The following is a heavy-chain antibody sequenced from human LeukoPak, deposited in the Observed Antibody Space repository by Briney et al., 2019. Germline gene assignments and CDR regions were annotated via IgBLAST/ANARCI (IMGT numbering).Heavy chain of an antibody. D-gene: IGHD4-23*01. J-gene: IGHJ4*02. CDR1: GGSISSYY. CDR3: AGGGGNSGEFDY. Sequence: SETLSLTCTVSGGSISSYYWSWIRQPSGKGLEWIGYIYYSGSTNYNPSLKSRVTISVDTSKNQFSLKLSSVTAADTAVYYCAGGGGNSGEFDYWGQGTLVTVSS. CDR2: IYYSGST. V-gene: IGHV4-59*01.